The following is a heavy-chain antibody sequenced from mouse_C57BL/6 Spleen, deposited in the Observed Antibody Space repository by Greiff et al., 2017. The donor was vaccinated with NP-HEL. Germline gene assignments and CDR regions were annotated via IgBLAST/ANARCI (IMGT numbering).Heavy chain of an antibody. CDR1: GYTFTSYW. Sequence: VQLQQPGTELVKPGASVKLSCKASGYTFTSYWMHWVKQRPGQGLEWIGNINPSNGGTNYNEKFKSKATLTVDKSSSTAYMQLSSLTSEDSAVYACERGDYDADWFAYWGQGTLVTVSA. D-gene: IGHD2-4*01. V-gene: IGHV1-53*01. CDR3: ERGDYDADWFAY. CDR2: INPSNGGT. J-gene: IGHJ3*01.